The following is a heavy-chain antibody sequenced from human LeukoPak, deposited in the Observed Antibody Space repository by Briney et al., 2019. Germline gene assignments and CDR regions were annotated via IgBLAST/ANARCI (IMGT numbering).Heavy chain of an antibody. V-gene: IGHV4-39*07. CDR3: ASYDYGDRDAFDI. CDR2: IYYSGST. CDR1: GGSISSSSYY. Sequence: SETLSLTCTVSGGSISSSSYYWGWIRQPPGKGLEWIGSIYYSGSTYYNPSLKSRVTISVDTSKNQFSLKLSSVTAADTAVYYCASYDYGDRDAFDIWGQGTMVTVSS. J-gene: IGHJ3*02. D-gene: IGHD4-17*01.